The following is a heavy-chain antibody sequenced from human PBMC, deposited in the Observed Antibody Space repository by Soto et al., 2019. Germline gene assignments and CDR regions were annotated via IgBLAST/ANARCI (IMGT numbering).Heavy chain of an antibody. D-gene: IGHD5-12*01. Sequence: QVQLVQSGAEVKKPGSSVKVSCKASGRTFNNYAISWVRQAPGQGLEWMGGIIPFIGTANYAHKFQGRLPISADESTGTTFMKLSSLRAEDTALYYCARGGVDVVATSAFDYWGQGTMVTVSS. J-gene: IGHJ4*02. V-gene: IGHV1-69*01. CDR3: ARGGVDVVATSAFDY. CDR1: GRTFNNYA. CDR2: IIPFIGTA.